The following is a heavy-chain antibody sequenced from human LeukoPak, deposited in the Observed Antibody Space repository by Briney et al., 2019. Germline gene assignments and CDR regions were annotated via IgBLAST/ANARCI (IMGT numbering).Heavy chain of an antibody. Sequence: GGSLRLSCAASGFTFSSYSMNWVRQAPGKGLEWVSYISSSSSTIYYADSVKGRFTISRDNAKNSLYLQMNSLRAEDTAVYYCAKDREGTTFDNWGQGTLVTVPS. CDR3: AKDREGTTFDN. J-gene: IGHJ4*02. D-gene: IGHD1-7*01. V-gene: IGHV3-48*01. CDR2: ISSSSSTI. CDR1: GFTFSSYS.